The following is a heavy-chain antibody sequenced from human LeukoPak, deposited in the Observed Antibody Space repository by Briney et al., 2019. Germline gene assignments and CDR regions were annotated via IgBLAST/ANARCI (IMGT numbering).Heavy chain of an antibody. CDR3: ARVVVGYSYGHYYYYYYMDV. CDR2: IYTSGST. Sequence: SETLSLTCTVSGGSISSGSYYWSWIRQPAGKGLEWIGRIYTSGSTNYNPSLKSRVTISVDTSKNQFSLKLSSVTAADTAVYYCARVVVGYSYGHYYYYYYMDVWGKGTTVTVSS. V-gene: IGHV4-61*02. J-gene: IGHJ6*03. D-gene: IGHD5-18*01. CDR1: GGSISSGSYY.